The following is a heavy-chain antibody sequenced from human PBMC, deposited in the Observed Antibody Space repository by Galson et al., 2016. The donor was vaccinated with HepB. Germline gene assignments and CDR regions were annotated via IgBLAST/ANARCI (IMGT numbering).Heavy chain of an antibody. CDR1: GFTFTNYS. CDR2: ISNTSRI. D-gene: IGHD2-21*01. V-gene: IGHV3-48*02. CDR3: AKDFCGGDCLGTSFDY. Sequence: SLRLSCAASGFTFTNYSMNWVRQAPGKGLEWVAYISNTSRIYYADSVKGRFTNSSDNAKNSLFLQMNSLKDEDTAVYYCAKDFCGGDCLGTSFDYWGQGILVTVSS. J-gene: IGHJ4*02.